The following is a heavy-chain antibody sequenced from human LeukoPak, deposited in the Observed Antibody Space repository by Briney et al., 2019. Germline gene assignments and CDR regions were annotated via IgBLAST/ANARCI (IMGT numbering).Heavy chain of an antibody. CDR1: GGSVSSGSYY. CDR3: ARGVWCCNGGSCFMY. V-gene: IGHV4-61*01. Sequence: PSETLSLTCTVSGGSVSSGSYYWCLIRQPPGKGLELIGYIYYSRSTNYQSSLKSGVTIAVESSKKQFSLQVSSVTAADTAGYYCARGVWCCNGGSCFMYWGQGTLVSVSS. D-gene: IGHD2-15*01. CDR2: IYYSRST. J-gene: IGHJ4*02.